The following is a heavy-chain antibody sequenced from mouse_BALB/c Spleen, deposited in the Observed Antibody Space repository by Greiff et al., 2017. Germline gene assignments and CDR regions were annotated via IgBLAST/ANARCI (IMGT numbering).Heavy chain of an antibody. CDR2: ISDGGSYT. J-gene: IGHJ4*01. CDR1: GFTFSDYY. CDR3: AREGDYDRYAMDY. V-gene: IGHV5-4*02. Sequence: EVKVVESGGGLVKPGGSLKLSCAASGFTFSDYYMYWVRQTPEKRLEWVATISDGGSYTYYPDSVKGRFTISRDNAKNNLYLQMSSLKSEDTAMYYCAREGDYDRYAMDYWGQGTSVTVSS. D-gene: IGHD2-4*01.